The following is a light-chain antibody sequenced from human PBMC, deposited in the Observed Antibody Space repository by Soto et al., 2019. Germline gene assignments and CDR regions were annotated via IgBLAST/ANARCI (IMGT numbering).Light chain of an antibody. CDR1: SSDVGGYNY. J-gene: IGLJ2*01. Sequence: QYVLTQPPSAYGSPGQSVTISCTGTSSDVGGYNYVSWYQQHPGKAPKLMIYEVSKRPSGVPDRFSGSKSGNTASLTVSGLQAEDEADYYCSSDAGSSVFGGGTKLTVL. CDR3: SSDAGSSV. V-gene: IGLV2-8*01. CDR2: EVS.